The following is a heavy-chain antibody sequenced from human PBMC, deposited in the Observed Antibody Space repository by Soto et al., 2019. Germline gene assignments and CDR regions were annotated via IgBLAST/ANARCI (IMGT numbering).Heavy chain of an antibody. D-gene: IGHD6-6*01. CDR3: AKRVAYSSSSAYFDY. V-gene: IGHV3-23*01. CDR2: INDSGDT. Sequence: PGESLKISCAASGFTFSNYGMTWVRQAPGKGLEWVSSINDSGDTYYGDSVKGRFTISRDNSQSTLYLQLSSLSVEDTAVYYCAKRVAYSSSSAYFDYWAQGTLVTVSS. J-gene: IGHJ4*02. CDR1: GFTFSNYG.